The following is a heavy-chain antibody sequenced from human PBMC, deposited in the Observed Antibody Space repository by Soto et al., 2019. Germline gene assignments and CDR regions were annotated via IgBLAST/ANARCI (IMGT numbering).Heavy chain of an antibody. CDR1: GYTFTSYG. J-gene: IGHJ6*02. CDR3: ARDAYTAMTYYYYYYGMDV. D-gene: IGHD5-18*01. Sequence: ASVKVSCKASGYTFTSYGISWVRQAPGQGLEWMGWISAYNGNTNYAQKLQGRVTMTTDTSTSTAYMELRSLRSDDTAVHYCARDAYTAMTYYYYYYGMDVWGQGTTVTVSS. V-gene: IGHV1-18*01. CDR2: ISAYNGNT.